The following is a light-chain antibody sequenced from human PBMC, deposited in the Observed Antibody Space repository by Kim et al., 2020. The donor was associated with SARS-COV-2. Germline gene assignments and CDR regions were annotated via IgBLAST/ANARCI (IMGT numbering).Light chain of an antibody. CDR2: GAS. J-gene: IGKJ4*01. Sequence: PPGERAPLACGPGQNLARNLAWYPHRPGQAPRLLISGASTRATGIPARFSGGGAGTEFALTISSLQSEDFAVCYCQQYNNWPLAFGGGTKVDI. CDR1: QNLARN. CDR3: QQYNNWPLA. V-gene: IGKV3-15*01.